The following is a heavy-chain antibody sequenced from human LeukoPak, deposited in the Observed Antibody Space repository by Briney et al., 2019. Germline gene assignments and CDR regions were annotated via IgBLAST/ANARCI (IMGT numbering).Heavy chain of an antibody. J-gene: IGHJ4*02. CDR1: GFTFSSYG. CDR2: IWYDGSNK. Sequence: PGRSLRLSCAASGFTFSSYGMHWVRQAPGKGLEWVAVIWYDGSNKYSADSVKGRFTISRDNSKNTLYLQMNSLRAEDTAVYYCARDPFTMVRGVILFFDYWGQGTLVTVSS. D-gene: IGHD3-10*01. CDR3: ARDPFTMVRGVILFFDY. V-gene: IGHV3-33*01.